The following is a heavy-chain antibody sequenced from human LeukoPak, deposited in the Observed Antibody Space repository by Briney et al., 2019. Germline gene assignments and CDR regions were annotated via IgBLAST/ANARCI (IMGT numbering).Heavy chain of an antibody. J-gene: IGHJ5*02. Sequence: ASVKVSCKASGYTFTSYDINWVRQATGQGLEWMGWMNPNSGNTGYAQKFQGRVTMTRDTSISTAYMELSRLRSDDTAVYYCARDSYLAVAPGTWGQGTLVTVSS. CDR3: ARDSYLAVAPGT. CDR2: MNPNSGNT. D-gene: IGHD6-19*01. CDR1: GYTFTSYD. V-gene: IGHV1-8*02.